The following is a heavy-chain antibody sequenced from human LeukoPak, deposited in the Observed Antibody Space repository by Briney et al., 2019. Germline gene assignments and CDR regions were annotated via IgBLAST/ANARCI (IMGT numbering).Heavy chain of an antibody. CDR1: GGTFISYA. D-gene: IGHD1-26*01. V-gene: IGHV1-69*04. J-gene: IGHJ6*02. CDR2: IIPILGIA. Sequence: GASVKVSCKASGGTFISYAISWVRQAPGQGLEWMGRIIPILGIANYAQKFQGRVTITADKSTSTAYMELSSLRSEDTAVYYCATGVGPYYYYGMDVWGQGTTVTVSS. CDR3: ATGVGPYYYYGMDV.